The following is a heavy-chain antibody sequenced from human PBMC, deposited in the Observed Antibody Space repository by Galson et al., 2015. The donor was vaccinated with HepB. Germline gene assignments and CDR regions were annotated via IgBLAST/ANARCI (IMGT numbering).Heavy chain of an antibody. V-gene: IGHV3-23*01. CDR3: ATRDLSGWHTWETYDY. D-gene: IGHD6-19*01. Sequence: SLRLSCAASGFTFSSYAMSWVRQAPGKGLEWVSAISGSGGSTYYADSVKGRFTISRDNSKNTLYLQMNSLRAEDTAVYYCATRDLSGWHTWETYDYWGQGTLVTVSS. J-gene: IGHJ4*02. CDR1: GFTFSSYA. CDR2: ISGSGGST.